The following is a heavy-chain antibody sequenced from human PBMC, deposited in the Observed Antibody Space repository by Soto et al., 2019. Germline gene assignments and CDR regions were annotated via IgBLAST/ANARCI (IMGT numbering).Heavy chain of an antibody. CDR2: IYYSGST. V-gene: IGHV4-59*01. CDR1: GGSISSYY. CDR3: ARSWPITVESGDRGIAFDI. D-gene: IGHD3-10*01. J-gene: IGHJ3*02. Sequence: QVQLQESGPGLVKPSETLSLTCTVSGGSISSYYWSWIRQPPGKGLEWIGYIYYSGSTNYNPSLKSRVTISVDTSKSQFSLKLSSVTAADTAVYYCARSWPITVESGDRGIAFDIWGQGTMVTVSS.